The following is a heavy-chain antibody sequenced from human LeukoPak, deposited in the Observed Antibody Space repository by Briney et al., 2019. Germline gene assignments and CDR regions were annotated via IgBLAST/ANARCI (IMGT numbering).Heavy chain of an antibody. V-gene: IGHV3-21*01. CDR1: GFTFSSYS. CDR3: ARAVYGFDAFDI. D-gene: IGHD4-17*01. J-gene: IGHJ3*02. Sequence: GGSLRLSCAASGFTFSSYSMNWVRQAPGKGLEWVSSISSSSSYIYYADSVKGRFTISRDNPKNSLYLQMNSLRAEDTAVYYCARAVYGFDAFDIWGQGTMVTVSS. CDR2: ISSSSSYI.